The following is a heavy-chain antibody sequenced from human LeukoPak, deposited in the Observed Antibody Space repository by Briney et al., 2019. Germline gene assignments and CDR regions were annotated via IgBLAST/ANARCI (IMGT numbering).Heavy chain of an antibody. J-gene: IGHJ4*02. CDR2: INTDGSST. D-gene: IGHD2-21*01. CDR3: ARGFLHRG. V-gene: IGHV3-74*01. CDR1: GFTFSNYW. Sequence: GGSLRLSSVASGFTFSNYWMHWVRQTPGKGLVWVSRINTDGSSTNYADSVTGRFTISRDNAENTLYLQMNSLRAEDTAVYYCARGFLHRGWGQGTLVTVSS.